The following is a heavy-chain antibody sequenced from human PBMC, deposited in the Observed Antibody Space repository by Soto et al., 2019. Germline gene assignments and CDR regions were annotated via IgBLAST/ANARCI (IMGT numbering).Heavy chain of an antibody. V-gene: IGHV5-51*03. CDR2: IYPGDSRS. Sequence: EAQLVQSGAEVKKPGESLKISCEDSGHSFTTYWIAWVRQMPGKGLEWMGIIYPGDSRSTYSPSFQGQVIISADKSINTAYLQWSSLKASDTAMYYCTRDLYYGGNANSIDIWGQGTMVIVSS. D-gene: IGHD2-8*01. J-gene: IGHJ3*02. CDR3: TRDLYYGGNANSIDI. CDR1: GHSFTTYW.